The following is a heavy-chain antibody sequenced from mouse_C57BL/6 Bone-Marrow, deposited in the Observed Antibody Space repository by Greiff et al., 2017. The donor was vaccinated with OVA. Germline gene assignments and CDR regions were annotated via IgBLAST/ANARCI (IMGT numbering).Heavy chain of an antibody. V-gene: IGHV5-17*01. Sequence: EVKLMESGGGLVKPGGSLKLSCAASGFTFSDYGMHWVRQAPEKGLEWVAYISSGSSTIYYADTVKGRFTISRDNAKNTLLLQMTSLRSEDTAMYYCARGGGSTYWYFDVWGTGTTVTVSS. J-gene: IGHJ1*03. CDR3: ARGGGSTYWYFDV. D-gene: IGHD1-1*01. CDR2: ISSGSSTI. CDR1: GFTFSDYG.